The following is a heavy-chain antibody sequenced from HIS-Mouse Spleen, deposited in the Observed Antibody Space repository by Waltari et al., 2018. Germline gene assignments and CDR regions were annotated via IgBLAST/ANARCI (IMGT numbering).Heavy chain of an antibody. Sequence: QLQLQESGPGLVKPSETLSLTCTVSGGSISSSSDHWGGFRQPPGKGLEWIGSIYYSGSTYYNPSLKSRVTISVDTSKNQFSLKLSSVTAADTAVYYCAREIPYSSSWYDWYFDLWGRGTLVTVSS. J-gene: IGHJ2*01. CDR3: AREIPYSSSWYDWYFDL. CDR1: GGSISSSSDH. V-gene: IGHV4-39*07. CDR2: IYYSGST. D-gene: IGHD6-13*01.